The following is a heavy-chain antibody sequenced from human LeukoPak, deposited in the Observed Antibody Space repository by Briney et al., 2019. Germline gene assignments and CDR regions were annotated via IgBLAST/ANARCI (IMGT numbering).Heavy chain of an antibody. CDR1: GYTFTGYY. V-gene: IGHV1-2*02. Sequence: GASVKVSCKASGYTFTGYYIHWVRQAPGQGLEWMGWINPNSGDTSYAQKFQGRVTKTRDTSISTAYMEPSRLTSDDTAVYYCTTSPSKGRFYYWGQGALVTVSS. D-gene: IGHD1-26*01. J-gene: IGHJ4*02. CDR2: INPNSGDT. CDR3: TTSPSKGRFYY.